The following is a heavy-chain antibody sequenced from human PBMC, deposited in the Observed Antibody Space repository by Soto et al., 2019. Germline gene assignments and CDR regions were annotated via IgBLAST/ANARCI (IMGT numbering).Heavy chain of an antibody. CDR3: ARDYDSSGYYQGMGDY. V-gene: IGHV1-46*01. CDR2: INPSGGST. J-gene: IGHJ4*02. Sequence: ASVKVSCKASGYTFTSYYMHWVRQAPGQGLEWMGRINPSGGSTDYAEKFQGRVTMTRDTSTSTVYMELSSLRSEDTAVYYCARDYDSSGYYQGMGDYWGQGTLVTVSS. CDR1: GYTFTSYY. D-gene: IGHD3-22*01.